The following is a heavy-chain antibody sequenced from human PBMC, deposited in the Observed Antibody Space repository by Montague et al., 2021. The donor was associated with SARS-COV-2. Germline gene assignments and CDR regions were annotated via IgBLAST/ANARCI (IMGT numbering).Heavy chain of an antibody. Sequence: SLRLSCAASGFTFSNYDMNWVRQAPGKGPEWISYISTSAYTTPYAGSVKGRFTISRDNGKNSLYLQMNSLRVEDTAVYYCTKDYRSIVGDGLDIWGQGTKFTVSS. CDR2: ISTSAYTT. V-gene: IGHV3-48*03. D-gene: IGHD3-16*02. J-gene: IGHJ3*02. CDR3: TKDYRSIVGDGLDI. CDR1: GFTFSNYD.